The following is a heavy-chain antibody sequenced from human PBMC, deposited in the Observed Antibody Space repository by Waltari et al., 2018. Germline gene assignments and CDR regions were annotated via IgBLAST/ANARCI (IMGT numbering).Heavy chain of an antibody. J-gene: IGHJ4*02. Sequence: QVQLQQSGPGLVKPSETLSLTCTVSGGSISSSSYYWGWIRQPPGKGLEWIGSIYYSGSTYYNPSLKSRVTISVDTSKNQFSLKLSSLTAADTAVYYCARANDFWSGYPQTRHFDYWGQGTLVTVSS. D-gene: IGHD3-3*01. CDR3: ARANDFWSGYPQTRHFDY. CDR1: GGSISSSSYY. CDR2: IYYSGST. V-gene: IGHV4-39*07.